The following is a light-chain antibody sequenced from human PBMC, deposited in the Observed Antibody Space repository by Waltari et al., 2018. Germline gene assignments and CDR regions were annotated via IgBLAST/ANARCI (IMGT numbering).Light chain of an antibody. CDR3: LQDYNYPWT. V-gene: IGKV1-6*01. CDR2: AAS. Sequence: AIQMTQSPSSLSASVGDRVTITCRACQGIRNDLGWYQQIPGKAPRLLIYAASSVQSGVPSRFSGSGFDTDFTLTISSLQPEDSATYYCLQDYNYPWTFGQGTKVEIK. J-gene: IGKJ1*01. CDR1: QGIRND.